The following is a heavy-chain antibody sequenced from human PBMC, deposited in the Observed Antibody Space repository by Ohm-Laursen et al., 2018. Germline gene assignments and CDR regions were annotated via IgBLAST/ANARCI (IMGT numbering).Heavy chain of an antibody. CDR2: INPSGGST. D-gene: IGHD3-3*01. CDR3: ARVRFTEYYYYYYGMDV. CDR1: GYTFTSYY. J-gene: IGHJ6*02. Sequence: GASVKVSCKASGYTFTSYYMHWVRQAPGQGLEWMGIINPSGGSTSYAQKFQGRVTMTRDTSTSTVYMELSSLRSEDTAVYYCARVRFTEYYYYYYGMDVWGQGTTVTVSS. V-gene: IGHV1-46*01.